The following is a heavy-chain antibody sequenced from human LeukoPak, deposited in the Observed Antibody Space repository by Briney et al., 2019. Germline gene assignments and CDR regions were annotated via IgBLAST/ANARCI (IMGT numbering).Heavy chain of an antibody. J-gene: IGHJ4*02. V-gene: IGHV4-39*07. Sequence: NTSETLSLTCTVSGGSISSSSYYWGWIRQPPGKGLEWIGSIYYSGSTYYNPSLKSRVTISVDTSKNQFSLKLSSVTAADTAVYYCARVPPGGWWYFDYWGQGTLVTVSS. CDR1: GGSISSSSYY. CDR3: ARVPPGGWWYFDY. D-gene: IGHD6-19*01. CDR2: IYYSGST.